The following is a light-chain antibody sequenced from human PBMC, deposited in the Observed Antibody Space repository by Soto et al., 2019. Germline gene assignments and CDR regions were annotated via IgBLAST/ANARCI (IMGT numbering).Light chain of an antibody. Sequence: QSALTQPASVSGSPGQSITISCTGTSSDVGGYNYVSWYQQHPGKAPKLMIYEVSDRPSGVSIRFSGSKSGNTASLTISGLQTEDEAYYYCSSYTTSGTMIFGGGT. CDR3: SSYTTSGTMI. V-gene: IGLV2-14*01. CDR1: SSDVGGYNY. J-gene: IGLJ2*01. CDR2: EVS.